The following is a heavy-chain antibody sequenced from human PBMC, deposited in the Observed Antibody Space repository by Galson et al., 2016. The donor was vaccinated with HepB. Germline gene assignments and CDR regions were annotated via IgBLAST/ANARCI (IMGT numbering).Heavy chain of an antibody. Sequence: SLRLSCAASGFNSSSYSMNWVRQAPGKGLEWISYIYDGPHPTFYADSVKGRFAISSDKANNSLFLQLNSLRDADTGVYFCARGGSGNFQYYSDSWGQGALVTVSS. CDR1: GFNSSSYS. CDR3: ARGGSGNFQYYSDS. CDR2: IYDGPHPT. J-gene: IGHJ4*02. D-gene: IGHD6-19*01. V-gene: IGHV3-48*02.